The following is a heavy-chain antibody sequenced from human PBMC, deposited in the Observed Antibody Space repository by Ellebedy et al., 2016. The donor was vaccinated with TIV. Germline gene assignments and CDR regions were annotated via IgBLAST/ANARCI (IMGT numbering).Heavy chain of an antibody. V-gene: IGHV3-23*01. CDR3: AKERGDSSGWYYY. Sequence: GESLKISCAASGFIFSSYAMSWVRQAPGKGLEWVAAISGSGGSTYYADSVKGRFTISRDNSKNTLYLQMNSLRAEDTAVYYCAKERGDSSGWYYYWGQGTLVTVSS. CDR2: ISGSGGST. CDR1: GFIFSSYA. D-gene: IGHD6-19*01. J-gene: IGHJ4*02.